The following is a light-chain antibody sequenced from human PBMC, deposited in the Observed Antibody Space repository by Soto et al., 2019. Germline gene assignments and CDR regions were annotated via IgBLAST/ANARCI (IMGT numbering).Light chain of an antibody. CDR2: AAS. Sequence: EIVLTQSPATLSLSPGERATLSCRASESISNFLAWYQQKPGQAPRLLIYAASNRATGIPARFSGSGSETDFTLTISSLEPEDFAVYYCQQRLYWPGPFGQGTQVEIK. V-gene: IGKV3-11*01. CDR1: ESISNF. CDR3: QQRLYWPGP. J-gene: IGKJ1*01.